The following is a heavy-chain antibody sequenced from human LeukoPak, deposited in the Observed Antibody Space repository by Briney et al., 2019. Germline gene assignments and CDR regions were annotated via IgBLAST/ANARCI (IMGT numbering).Heavy chain of an antibody. CDR1: GGSISSYY. Sequence: PSETLSLTCTGSGGSISSYYWSWIRQPPGKGLKWIGNIYYSGYTTYSPSLKSRVTMSVDTSKNQFSLKLNSVTAADTAVYYCARGGTYRGGADYWGQGTLVTVSS. J-gene: IGHJ4*02. D-gene: IGHD4-11*01. CDR3: ARGGTYRGGADY. CDR2: IYYSGYT. V-gene: IGHV4-59*01.